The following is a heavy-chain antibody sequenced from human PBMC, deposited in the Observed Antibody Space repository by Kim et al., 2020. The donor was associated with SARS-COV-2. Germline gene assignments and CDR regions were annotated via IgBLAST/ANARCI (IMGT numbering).Heavy chain of an antibody. CDR1: GYTFNGYY. Sequence: ASVKVSCKASGYTFNGYYMHWVRQAPGQGLEWMGRINPNSGDTNYAQRFQDRVTMTRATSISTVYIELSSLRSDDTAVYYCARVLGLTGTKDYFDPWGQGTQVTVSS. V-gene: IGHV1-2*06. CDR2: INPNSGDT. D-gene: IGHD1-7*01. J-gene: IGHJ5*02. CDR3: ARVLGLTGTKDYFDP.